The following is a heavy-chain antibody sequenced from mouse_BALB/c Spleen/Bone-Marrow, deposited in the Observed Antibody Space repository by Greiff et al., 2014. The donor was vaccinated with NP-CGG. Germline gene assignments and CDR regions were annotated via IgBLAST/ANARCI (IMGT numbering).Heavy chain of an antibody. Sequence: QVQLQQSGAELMKPGASGKISCKATGYTFSSYWTEWVKQRPGHGLEWIGEILPGSGSSNYNEKFKGKATFTADTSSNTAYMQLSSLTSEDSDVYYCARRGVHYWYFDVWGAGTTVTVSS. J-gene: IGHJ1*01. V-gene: IGHV1-9*01. CDR1: GYTFSSYW. CDR3: ARRGVHYWYFDV. CDR2: ILPGSGSS.